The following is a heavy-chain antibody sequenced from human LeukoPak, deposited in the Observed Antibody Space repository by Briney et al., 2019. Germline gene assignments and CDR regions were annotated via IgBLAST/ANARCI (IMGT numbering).Heavy chain of an antibody. D-gene: IGHD6-13*01. CDR2: IYYSGST. CDR1: GGPISSGGYY. Sequence: SETLSLTCTVSGGPISSGGYYWSWIRQHPGKGLEWIGYIYYSGSTYYNPSLKSRVTISVDTSKNQFSLKLSSVTAADTAVYYCARVGIAAAGPDHYYYYGMDVWGQGTTVTVSS. CDR3: ARVGIAAAGPDHYYYYGMDV. V-gene: IGHV4-31*03. J-gene: IGHJ6*02.